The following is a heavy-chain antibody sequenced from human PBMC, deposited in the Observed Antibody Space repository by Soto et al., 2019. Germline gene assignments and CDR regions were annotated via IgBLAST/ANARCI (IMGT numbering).Heavy chain of an antibody. V-gene: IGHV3-21*01. D-gene: IGHD3-9*01. CDR3: ARAVHYDILTGYTD. J-gene: IGHJ4*02. Sequence: EVQLVESGGGLVKPGGSLRLSCAASGFTFSSYSMNWVRQAPGEGLEWVSSISASSSYIYYADSVKGRFTISRDNAKNSLYLQMNSLRAEDTAVYYCARAVHYDILTGYTDGGQGTLVTVSS. CDR1: GFTFSSYS. CDR2: ISASSSYI.